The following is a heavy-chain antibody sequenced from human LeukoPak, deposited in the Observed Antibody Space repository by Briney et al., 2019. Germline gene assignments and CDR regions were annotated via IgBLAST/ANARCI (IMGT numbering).Heavy chain of an antibody. D-gene: IGHD4-23*01. CDR3: AKDIDGVVRAFDI. CDR1: GFTLDDYA. V-gene: IGHV3-9*01. J-gene: IGHJ3*02. Sequence: GRSLRLSCAAPGFTLDDYAMHWVRQAPGKGLEWVSGISWNSGSIGYADSMKGRFTISRDNAKNSLYLQMNSLRAEDTALYYCAKDIDGVVRAFDIWGQGTMVTVSS. CDR2: ISWNSGSI.